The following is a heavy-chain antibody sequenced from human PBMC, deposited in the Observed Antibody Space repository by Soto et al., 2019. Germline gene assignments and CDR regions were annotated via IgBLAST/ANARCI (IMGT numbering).Heavy chain of an antibody. CDR3: ARRGCSSTSGYNPYYYYGMDV. D-gene: IGHD2-2*02. CDR1: GYSFTSYW. V-gene: IGHV5-51*01. Sequence: GESLKISCKGSGYSFTSYWIGWVRQMPGKGLEWMGIIYPGDSDTRYSPSFQGQVTISADKSISTAYLQWSSLKASGTAMYYCARRGCSSTSGYNPYYYYGMDVWGQGTTVTVSS. CDR2: IYPGDSDT. J-gene: IGHJ6*02.